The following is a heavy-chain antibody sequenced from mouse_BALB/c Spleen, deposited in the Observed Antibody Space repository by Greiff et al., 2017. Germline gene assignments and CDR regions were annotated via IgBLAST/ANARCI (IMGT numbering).Heavy chain of an antibody. CDR2: IFPGDGST. CDR1: GYTFTSYY. D-gene: IGHD1-1*01. Sequence: QVQLQQSGAELVKPGASVKLSCKASGYTFTSYYINWVRQRPEQGLEWIGWIFPGDGSTKYNEKFKGKATLTTDKSSSTAYMQLSRLTSEDSAVYFCARGNTPVVSTGFDYWGQGTTLTVSS. V-gene: IGHV1-85*01. CDR3: ARGNTPVVSTGFDY. J-gene: IGHJ2*01.